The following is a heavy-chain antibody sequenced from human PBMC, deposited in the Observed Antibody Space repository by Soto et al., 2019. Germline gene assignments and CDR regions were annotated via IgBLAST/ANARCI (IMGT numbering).Heavy chain of an antibody. Sequence: QVQLQQWGAGLLKPSETLSLTCAVYGGSFSGYYWSWIRQPPGKGLEWIGEINHSGSTNYNPSLKSRVTISVDTSKNQFSLKLSSVTAADTAVNYCARGRKTGGGYYYYGMDVWGQGTTVTVSS. J-gene: IGHJ6*02. CDR3: ARGRKTGGGYYYYGMDV. D-gene: IGHD7-27*01. CDR1: GGSFSGYY. V-gene: IGHV4-34*01. CDR2: INHSGST.